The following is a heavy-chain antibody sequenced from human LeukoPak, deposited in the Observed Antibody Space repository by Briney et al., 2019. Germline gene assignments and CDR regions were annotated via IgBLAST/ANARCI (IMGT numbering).Heavy chain of an antibody. V-gene: IGHV1-2*02. CDR3: ARDGKPWLVTSLFDY. J-gene: IGHJ4*02. Sequence: GASVKVSCKASGYTFTGYYMHWVRQAPGQGLEWMGWINPNSGGTNYGQKFQGRVTMTRDTSISTAYMELSRLRSDATAVYYCARDGKPWLVTSLFDYWGQGTLVTVSS. CDR1: GYTFTGYY. D-gene: IGHD6-19*01. CDR2: INPNSGGT.